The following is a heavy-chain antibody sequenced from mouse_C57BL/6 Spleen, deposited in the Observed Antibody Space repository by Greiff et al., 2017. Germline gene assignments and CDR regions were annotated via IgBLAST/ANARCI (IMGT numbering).Heavy chain of an antibody. Sequence: VKLQESGAELVKPGASVKLSCKASGYTFTEYTIHWVKQRSGQGLEWIGWFYPGSGSIKYNEKFKDKATLTADKSSSKVYMELSRLTSEDSAVYFCARHEESPGYYGSLYYFDYWGQGTTLTVSS. J-gene: IGHJ2*01. D-gene: IGHD1-1*01. CDR1: GYTFTEYT. CDR3: ARHEESPGYYGSLYYFDY. CDR2: FYPGSGSI. V-gene: IGHV1-62-2*01.